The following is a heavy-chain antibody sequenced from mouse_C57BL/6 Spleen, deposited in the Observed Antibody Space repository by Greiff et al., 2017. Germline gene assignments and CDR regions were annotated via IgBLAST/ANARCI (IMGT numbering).Heavy chain of an antibody. Sequence: VKLVESGPGLVAPSQSLSITCTVSGFSLTSYGVHWVRQPPGKGLEWLVVIWSDGSTTYNSALKSRLSISKDNSKSQVFLKMNSLQTDDTAMYYCARQNGSSFYYYAMDYWGQGTSVTVSS. D-gene: IGHD1-1*01. CDR3: ARQNGSSFYYYAMDY. CDR1: GFSLTSYG. CDR2: IWSDGST. J-gene: IGHJ4*01. V-gene: IGHV2-6-1*01.